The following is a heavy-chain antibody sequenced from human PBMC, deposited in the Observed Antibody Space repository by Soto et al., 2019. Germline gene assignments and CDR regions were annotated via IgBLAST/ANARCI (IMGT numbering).Heavy chain of an antibody. CDR2: ISSSSSYI. D-gene: IGHD6-19*01. J-gene: IGHJ5*02. CDR1: GFTFSGYS. V-gene: IGHV3-21*01. CDR3: ARDRTSGWYLWGWFDP. Sequence: GGSLRLSCAASGFTFSGYSMNWARQAPGKGLEWVSSISSSSSYIYYADSVKGRFTISRDNAKNSLYLQVNSLRAEDTAVYYCARDRTSGWYLWGWFDPWGQGTLVTVSS.